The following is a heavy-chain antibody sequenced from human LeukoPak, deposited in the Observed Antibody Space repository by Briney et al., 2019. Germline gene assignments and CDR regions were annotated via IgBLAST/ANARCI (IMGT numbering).Heavy chain of an antibody. CDR2: ISPNNGDT. D-gene: IGHD5-12*01. J-gene: IGHJ1*01. CDR3: AREGPLSSIKH. CDR1: GYTFTGYY. Sequence: ASVKVSCKASGYTFTGYYMHWVRQAPGQGLEWMGWISPNNGDTDCAQKFQGRVRMTTDTSISTAYMDLSRLTSSDTAVYYCAREGPLSSIKHWGQGTLVTVSS. V-gene: IGHV1-2*02.